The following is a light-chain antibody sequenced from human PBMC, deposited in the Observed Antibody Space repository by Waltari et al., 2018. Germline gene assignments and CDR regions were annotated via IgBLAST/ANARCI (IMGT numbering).Light chain of an antibody. CDR1: NIRTYS. Sequence: SYVVTQPPSVSVAPGETATITCGGYNIRTYSVPWHQQKAGQAPVLVIFYDRDRPSGIPDRFSGSNAGNTATLTISRVEAGDEARYYCHVWHPHVDPGVFGTGTEVTVL. J-gene: IGLJ1*01. CDR2: YDR. V-gene: IGLV3-21*04. CDR3: HVWHPHVDPGV.